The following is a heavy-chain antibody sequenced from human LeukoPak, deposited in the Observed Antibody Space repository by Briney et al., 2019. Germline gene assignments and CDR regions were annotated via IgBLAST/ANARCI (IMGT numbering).Heavy chain of an antibody. V-gene: IGHV4-30-4*01. J-gene: IGHJ4*02. D-gene: IGHD4-17*01. CDR1: GGAISSGGYY. Sequence: SETLSLTCTVSGGAISSGGYYWSWIRQPPGEGLEWIGYIYYSGSTYYHPSLKSRVTISLDTSKNQFSLKLSSVTAADTAVYYCARVTTVTTSFHFDYWGQGTLVTVSS. CDR3: ARVTTVTTSFHFDY. CDR2: IYYSGST.